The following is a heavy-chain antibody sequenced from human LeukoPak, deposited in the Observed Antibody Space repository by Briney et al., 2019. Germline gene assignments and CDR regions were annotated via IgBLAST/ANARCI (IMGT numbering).Heavy chain of an antibody. CDR1: GFTFSSYW. V-gene: IGHV3-7*01. Sequence: GGSLRLSCAASGFTFSSYWMSLVRQAPGKGLEWVANIKQDGSEKYYVDSVKGRFTISRDNAKNSLYLQMNSLRAKDTAVYYCARDPGWIAAAGDDYWGQGTLVTVSS. J-gene: IGHJ4*02. CDR2: IKQDGSEK. CDR3: ARDPGWIAAAGDDY. D-gene: IGHD6-13*01.